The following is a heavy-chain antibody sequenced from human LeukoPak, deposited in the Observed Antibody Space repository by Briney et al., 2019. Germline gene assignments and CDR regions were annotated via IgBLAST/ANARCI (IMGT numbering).Heavy chain of an antibody. CDR1: GFTFNDYA. Sequence: GGSLRLSCAASGFTFNDYAMHWVRQAPGKGLEWVSGVSWKGDSIGYADSVKGRFTISRDNAKNSLYLQMNSLRAEDTAVYYCARDNSVYGGNFDYWGQGTLVTVSS. D-gene: IGHD4-23*01. CDR2: VSWKGDSI. J-gene: IGHJ4*02. V-gene: IGHV3-9*01. CDR3: ARDNSVYGGNFDY.